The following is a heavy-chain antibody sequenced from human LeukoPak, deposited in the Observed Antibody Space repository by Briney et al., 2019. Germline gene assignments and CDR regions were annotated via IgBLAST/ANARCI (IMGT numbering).Heavy chain of an antibody. CDR2: IWYDGSNE. V-gene: IGHV3-33*01. CDR3: ARGARAVAGYDGDAFDI. Sequence: PGGSLRLSCAASGFTFRNHGMHWVRQAPGKGLEWAAVIWYDGSNEYYADSVKGRFTVSRDNSKNTLYLEMNSLRVEDTAVYYCARGARAVAGYDGDAFDIWGQGTMVTVSS. J-gene: IGHJ3*02. CDR1: GFTFRNHG. D-gene: IGHD6-19*01.